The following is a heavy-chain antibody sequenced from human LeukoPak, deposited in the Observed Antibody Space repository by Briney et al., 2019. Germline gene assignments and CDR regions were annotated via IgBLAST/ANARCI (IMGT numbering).Heavy chain of an antibody. Sequence: GGSLRLSCAASGFTFSSYGMHWIRQAPGKGLERVAVISYDGSNKYYADSVKGRFTISRDNSKNTLYLQMNSLRAEDTAVYYCAKDSSYYYDSNGYFDYCGQGTLVTVSS. D-gene: IGHD3-22*01. CDR2: ISYDGSNK. V-gene: IGHV3-30*18. CDR3: AKDSSYYYDSNGYFDY. CDR1: GFTFSSYG. J-gene: IGHJ4*02.